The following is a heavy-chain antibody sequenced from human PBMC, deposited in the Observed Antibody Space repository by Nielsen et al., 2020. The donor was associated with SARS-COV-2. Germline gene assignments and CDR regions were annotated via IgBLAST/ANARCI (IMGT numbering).Heavy chain of an antibody. CDR2: INPNSGGT. D-gene: IGHD4-17*01. J-gene: IGHJ4*02. CDR3: ARDYGPDY. CDR1: GYTFTGYY. Sequence: ASVKVSCKASGYTFTGYYMHWVRQAPGQGLEWMGWINPNSGGTNYAQKFQGWVTMTRDTSTSTAYMELRSLRSDDTAVYYCARDYGPDYWGQGTLVTVSS. V-gene: IGHV1-2*04.